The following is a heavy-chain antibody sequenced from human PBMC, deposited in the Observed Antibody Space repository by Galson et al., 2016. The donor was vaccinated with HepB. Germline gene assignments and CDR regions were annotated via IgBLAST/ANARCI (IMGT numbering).Heavy chain of an antibody. CDR2: ISYDGIYK. J-gene: IGHJ6*04. Sequence: SLRLSCAASGFTFNNYAMHWVRQAPGKGLEWVGVISYDGIYKYYANSVRGRFTFSRDNSKNTLDLQMNSLRTEDTAVYYCARVETPAAPNGYNYRGYHSYGMDVWGRGTTVTVSS. D-gene: IGHD5-24*01. CDR1: GFTFNNYA. CDR3: ARVETPAAPNGYNYRGYHSYGMDV. V-gene: IGHV3-30*04.